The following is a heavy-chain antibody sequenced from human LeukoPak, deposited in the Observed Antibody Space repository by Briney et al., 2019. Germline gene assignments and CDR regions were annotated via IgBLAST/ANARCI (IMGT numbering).Heavy chain of an antibody. D-gene: IGHD6-19*01. J-gene: IGHJ4*02. CDR2: ISYDGSNK. CDR3: ATARAVAGTLDY. Sequence: PGGSLRLSCAASGFTFSSYAMHWVRQAPGKGLEWVAVISYDGSNKYYADSVKGRFTISRDNSKNTLYLQMNSLRAEDTAVYYCATARAVAGTLDYWGQGTLVTVSS. V-gene: IGHV3-30-3*01. CDR1: GFTFSSYA.